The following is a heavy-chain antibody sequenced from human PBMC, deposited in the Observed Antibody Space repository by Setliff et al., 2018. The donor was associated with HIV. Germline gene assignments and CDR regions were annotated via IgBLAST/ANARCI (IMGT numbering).Heavy chain of an antibody. J-gene: IGHJ4*02. D-gene: IGHD4-4*01. CDR3: AAFFVTPMTTQDF. V-gene: IGHV4-39*07. CDR2: IHHTGYI. Sequence: SETLSLTCVVSGDSISRSRYYWGWIRQPPGKGLEWIAEIHHTGYINYNPSLRSRVSVSRDMSSNQFSLRLSSVTAADAAVYYCAAFFVTPMTTQDFWGQGTLVTVSS. CDR1: GDSISRSRYY.